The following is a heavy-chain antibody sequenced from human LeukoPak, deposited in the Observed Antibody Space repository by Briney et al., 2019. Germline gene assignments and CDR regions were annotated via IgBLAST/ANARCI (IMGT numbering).Heavy chain of an antibody. CDR1: GGTFSSYA. J-gene: IGHJ6*03. V-gene: IGHV1-69*01. CDR2: IIPIFGTA. D-gene: IGHD3-22*01. Sequence: GASVKVSCKASGGTFSSYAISWVRQAPGQGLEWMGGIIPIFGTANYAQKFQGRVTITADGSTSTAYMELSSLRSEDTAVYYCARVLDYYDSSGYSYYYYYYYMDVWGKGTTVTVSS. CDR3: ARVLDYYDSSGYSYYYYYYYMDV.